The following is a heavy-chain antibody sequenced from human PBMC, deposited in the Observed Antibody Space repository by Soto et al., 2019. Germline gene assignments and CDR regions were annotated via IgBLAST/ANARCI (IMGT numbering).Heavy chain of an antibody. J-gene: IGHJ5*02. Sequence: PSETLSLTCGVSGGTIRSPDWWTWVRQPPGKGLEWIGEIFQNGSTNYTPSLESRVTISVDKSKNQFSLTLTSVTAADTAVYFCARGRGRYSSGWSWFDPWGQGILVTVSS. CDR3: ARGRGRYSSGWSWFDP. CDR2: IFQNGST. D-gene: IGHD6-19*01. V-gene: IGHV4-4*02. CDR1: GGTIRSPDW.